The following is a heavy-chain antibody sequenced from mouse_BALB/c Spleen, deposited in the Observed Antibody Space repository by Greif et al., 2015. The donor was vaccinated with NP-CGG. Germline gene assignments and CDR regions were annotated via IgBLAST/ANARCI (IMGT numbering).Heavy chain of an antibody. Sequence: EVKLMESGGGLVQPGGSLKLSCAASGFTFSSYGMSWVRQTPDKRLELVATINSNGGSTYYPDSVKGRFTISRDNAKNTLYLQMSSLKSEDTAMYYCARYYYGSSYYYAMDYWGQGTSVTVSS. J-gene: IGHJ4*01. D-gene: IGHD1-1*01. V-gene: IGHV5-6-3*01. CDR1: GFTFSSYG. CDR2: INSNGGST. CDR3: ARYYYGSSYYYAMDY.